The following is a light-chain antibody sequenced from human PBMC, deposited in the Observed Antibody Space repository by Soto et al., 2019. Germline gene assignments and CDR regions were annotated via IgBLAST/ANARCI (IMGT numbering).Light chain of an antibody. CDR2: AAS. CDR1: QSVGRS. V-gene: IGKV3-11*01. CDR3: QQRLNWRT. Sequence: EIVLTQSPATLSLSPGARATLSCRASQSVGRSLAWYQQKPGRAPRLLISAASNRATGIPARFSGSGSGTDFTLTISSLDPEDFAVYYCQQRLNWRTFGQGTKVEIK. J-gene: IGKJ1*01.